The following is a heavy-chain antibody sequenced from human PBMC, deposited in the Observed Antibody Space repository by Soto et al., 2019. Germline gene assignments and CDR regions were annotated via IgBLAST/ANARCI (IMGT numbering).Heavy chain of an antibody. V-gene: IGHV3-53*01. CDR1: GFTVSSNY. CDR2: IYSGGGT. CDR3: DRAGDGRYFDWYGLDV. J-gene: IGHJ6*02. D-gene: IGHD3-9*01. Sequence: GGSLRLSCAASGFTVSSNYMSWVRQAPGKGLEWVSVIYSGGGTYYADSVKGRFTISRDNSKNTLYLQMNSLRAEDTAVYYCDRAGDGRYFDWYGLDVWGQGTTVTVSS.